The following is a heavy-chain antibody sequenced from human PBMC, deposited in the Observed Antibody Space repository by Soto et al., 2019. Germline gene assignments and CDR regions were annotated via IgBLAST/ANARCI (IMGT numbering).Heavy chain of an antibody. Sequence: GGSLRLSCAASGFTFSNAWMSWVRQAPGKGLEWVGRIKSKTDGGTTDYAAPVKGRFTISRDDSKNTLYLQMNSLKTEDTAVYYCTTEIAVVHKTGRGDYWGQGTLVTVSS. CDR2: IKSKTDGGTT. V-gene: IGHV3-15*01. D-gene: IGHD6-19*01. CDR1: GFTFSNAW. CDR3: TTEIAVVHKTGRGDY. J-gene: IGHJ4*02.